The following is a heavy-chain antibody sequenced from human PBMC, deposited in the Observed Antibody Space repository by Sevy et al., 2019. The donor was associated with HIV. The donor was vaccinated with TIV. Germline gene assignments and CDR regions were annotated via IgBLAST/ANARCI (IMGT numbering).Heavy chain of an antibody. J-gene: IGHJ3*02. CDR3: ARSKVGVGDAFDI. D-gene: IGHD3-16*01. CDR2: LNYDGSYT. Sequence: GGSLRLSCAASGFTFSSHWMQWVRQAPGKGLVWVSRLNYDGSYTNYADSVKGRFTISRDNAKSTLYLQMNSLRAEDTALYYCARSKVGVGDAFDIWGQGTTVTVSS. CDR1: GFTFSSHW. V-gene: IGHV3-74*01.